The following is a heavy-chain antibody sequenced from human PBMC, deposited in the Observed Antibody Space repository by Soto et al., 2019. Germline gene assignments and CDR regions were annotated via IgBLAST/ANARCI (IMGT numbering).Heavy chain of an antibody. CDR2: IHYSGTT. J-gene: IGHJ6*02. V-gene: IGHV4-59*01. Sequence: QVQLQESGPGLVKPSETLSLTCTVSGDSINNYYCNWVRQRPGKGLEWIGSIHYSGTTHYNPSLESRVIISADKAKNHCSLRVTSVTAADTAVYYCAGDTYGMDVWGQGTTVTVSS. CDR3: AGDTYGMDV. CDR1: GDSINNYY.